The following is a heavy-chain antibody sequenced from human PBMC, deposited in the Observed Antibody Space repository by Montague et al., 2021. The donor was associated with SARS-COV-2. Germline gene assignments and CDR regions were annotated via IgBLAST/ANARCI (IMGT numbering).Heavy chain of an antibody. D-gene: IGHD3-3*01. CDR2: IYYSGST. CDR3: ARDPWRITIFGVVTRYGMDV. J-gene: IGHJ6*02. Sequence: SETLSLTCIVSGGSISSGSYYWSWIRQPPGKGLEWIGYIYYSGSTDYNPSLKSRVTISVDTSKNQFSLKLSSVTAADTAVYYCARDPWRITIFGVVTRYGMDVWGQGATVSVCS. CDR1: GGSISSGSYY. V-gene: IGHV4-61*01.